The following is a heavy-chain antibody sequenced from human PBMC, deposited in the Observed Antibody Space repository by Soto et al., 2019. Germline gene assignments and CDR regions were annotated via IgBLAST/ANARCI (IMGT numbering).Heavy chain of an antibody. CDR1: GYSFTSYW. Sequence: GESLKISCKGSGYSFTSYWISWVRQMPGKGLEWMGRIDPSDSYTNYSPSFQGHVTISADKSISTAYLQWSSLKASDTAMYYCATTHLFYDSSGYYYPYYYYGMDVWGRGTTVTVSS. CDR3: ATTHLFYDSSGYYYPYYYYGMDV. J-gene: IGHJ6*02. CDR2: IDPSDSYT. V-gene: IGHV5-10-1*01. D-gene: IGHD3-22*01.